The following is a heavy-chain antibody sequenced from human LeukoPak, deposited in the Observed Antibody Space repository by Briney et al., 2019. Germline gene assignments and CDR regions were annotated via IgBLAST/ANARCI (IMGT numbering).Heavy chain of an antibody. J-gene: IGHJ4*02. CDR1: GXTFSXYA. D-gene: IGHD6-13*01. CDR2: ISSNGGST. Sequence: AASGXTFSXYAMHWVRQAPGKGLEYVSAISSNGGSTYYADSVRGRFTISRDNSENTLYLQMGSLRAEDMAVYYCARGPRSSPTEYFDYWGQGTLVTVSS. CDR3: ARGPRSSPTEYFDY. V-gene: IGHV3-64*02.